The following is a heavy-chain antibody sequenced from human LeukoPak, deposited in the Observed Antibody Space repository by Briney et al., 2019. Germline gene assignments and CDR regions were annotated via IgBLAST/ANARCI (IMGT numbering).Heavy chain of an antibody. J-gene: IGHJ2*01. D-gene: IGHD2-2*01. CDR1: GGSISSSSYY. CDR3: ARVPRVVVPAAMSWYFDL. Sequence: SETLSLTCTVSGGSISSSSYYWGWIRQPPGKGLEWIGSIYYSGSTYYNPSLKSRVTISVDTSKNQFSLKLSSVTAADTAVYYCARVPRVVVPAAMSWYFDLWGRGTLVTVSS. V-gene: IGHV4-39*07. CDR2: IYYSGST.